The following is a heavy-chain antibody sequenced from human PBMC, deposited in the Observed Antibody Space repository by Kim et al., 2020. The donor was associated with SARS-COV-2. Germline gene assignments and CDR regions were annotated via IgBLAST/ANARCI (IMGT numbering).Heavy chain of an antibody. Sequence: GGSLRLSCAASGFSFSNYRMHWVRQVPGKGLEWVSRIKSDGSIKDYADSVRGRFTISRGNAKNTVDLQMNNLRVEDTDVYSCARGPGAFDIWGQGAKVTVSS. CDR3: ARGPGAFDI. CDR1: GFSFSNYR. V-gene: IGHV3-74*01. CDR2: IKSDGSIK. J-gene: IGHJ3*02.